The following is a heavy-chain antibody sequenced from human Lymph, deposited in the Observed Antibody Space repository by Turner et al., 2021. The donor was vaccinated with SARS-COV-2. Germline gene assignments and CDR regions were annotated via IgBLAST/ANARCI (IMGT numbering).Heavy chain of an antibody. V-gene: IGHV3-30-3*01. CDR2: ISYDGSNK. J-gene: IGHJ4*02. D-gene: IGHD1-7*01. Sequence: QVQRLASGRGVVEPGTSVRLSCAASGFTFNNYPMHWGRQAAGKGLEWVAVISYDGSNKYYADSVKGRLTITRDNSKNTLYLQMNRLGAEDAAVYYCARDSSESGTFDYWGQGTLVTVSS. CDR3: ARDSSESGTFDY. CDR1: GFTFNNYP.